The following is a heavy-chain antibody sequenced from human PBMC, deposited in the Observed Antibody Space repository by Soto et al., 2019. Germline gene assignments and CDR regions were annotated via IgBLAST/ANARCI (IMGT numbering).Heavy chain of an antibody. Sequence: SETLSLTCTVSGGSISSSSYYWGWIRQPPGKGLEWIGSIYYSGSTYYNPSLKSRVTISVDTSKNQFSLKLSSVTAADTAVYYCAGIAVAGPIFDYWGQGTLVTVSS. D-gene: IGHD6-19*01. J-gene: IGHJ4*02. V-gene: IGHV4-39*01. CDR1: GGSISSSSYY. CDR2: IYYSGST. CDR3: AGIAVAGPIFDY.